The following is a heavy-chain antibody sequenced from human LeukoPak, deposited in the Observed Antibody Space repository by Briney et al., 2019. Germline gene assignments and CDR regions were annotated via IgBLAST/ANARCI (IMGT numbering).Heavy chain of an antibody. CDR3: ARVMADYYDSSGYSVDAFDI. D-gene: IGHD3-22*01. CDR2: IKQDGSEK. V-gene: IGHV3-7*01. CDR1: GFTFSSYW. Sequence: GGSLRLSCAASGFTFSSYWMTWVRQAPGKGLEWVANIKQDGSEKYYVDSVKGRFTISRDNAKNSLYLQMNSLRAEDTAVYYCARVMADYYDSSGYSVDAFDIWGQGTMVTVSS. J-gene: IGHJ3*02.